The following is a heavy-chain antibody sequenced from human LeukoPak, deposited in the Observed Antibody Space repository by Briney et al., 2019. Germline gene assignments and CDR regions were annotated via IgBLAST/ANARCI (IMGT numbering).Heavy chain of an antibody. J-gene: IGHJ4*02. CDR3: AGLGELMVDY. CDR1: GGSFSGYY. V-gene: IGHV4-34*01. Sequence: PSETLSLTCAVYGGSFSGYYWSWIRQPPGKGLEWIGEINHSGNTNYNPSLKSRVTISVDTSKNQFSLKLSSVTAADTAVYYCAGLGELMVDYWGQGTLVTVSS. D-gene: IGHD3-16*01. CDR2: INHSGNT.